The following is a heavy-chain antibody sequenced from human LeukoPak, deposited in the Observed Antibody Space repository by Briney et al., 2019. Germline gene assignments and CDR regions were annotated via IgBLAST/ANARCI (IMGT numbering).Heavy chain of an antibody. CDR1: GGSISSGSYY. V-gene: IGHV4-61*02. J-gene: IGHJ4*02. Sequence: SETLSLTCTVSGGSISSGSYYWSWIRQPAGKGLEWIGRIYTSGSTNYNPSLKSRVTVSLDTSENHFSLKLSSVTAADTAVYYCARVTTGGYYNYWGQGTLVTVSS. CDR3: ARVTTGGYYNY. CDR2: IYTSGST. D-gene: IGHD3-22*01.